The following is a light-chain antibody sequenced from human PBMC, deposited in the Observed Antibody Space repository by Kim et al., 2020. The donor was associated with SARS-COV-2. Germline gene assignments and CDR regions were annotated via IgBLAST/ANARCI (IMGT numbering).Light chain of an antibody. V-gene: IGLV2-14*03. Sequence: QSALTQPASVPGSPGQSIAISCTGTSSDVGGYNYVSWYQQQHPGKAPKLIIYDVSKRPSGVSDRFSGSKSGSTASLTISGLQAEDEADYYCSSYTNITTYVFGTGTKVTVL. CDR1: SSDVGGYNY. J-gene: IGLJ1*01. CDR2: DVS. CDR3: SSYTNITTYV.